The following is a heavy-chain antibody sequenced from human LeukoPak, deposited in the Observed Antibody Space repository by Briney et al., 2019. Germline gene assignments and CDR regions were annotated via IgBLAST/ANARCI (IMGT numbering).Heavy chain of an antibody. D-gene: IGHD3-9*01. CDR2: ISGRDDST. J-gene: IGHJ4*02. Sequence: PGASLRLSCAASGFSFSNYAMSWVRQVPGKGLEWVLAISGRDDSTYYADSVKGRFTISRDTSKNTLYLQMNSLRAEDTAVYYCAKWGDYDVLTGYYDSDYWGQGTLVTVSS. CDR1: GFSFSNYA. CDR3: AKWGDYDVLTGYYDSDY. V-gene: IGHV3-23*01.